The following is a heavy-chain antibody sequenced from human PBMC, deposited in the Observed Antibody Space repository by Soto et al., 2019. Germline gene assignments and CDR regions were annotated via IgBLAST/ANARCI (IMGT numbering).Heavy chain of an antibody. CDR1: GYTFTSYG. D-gene: IGHD3-16*02. J-gene: IGHJ4*02. V-gene: IGHV1-18*01. CDR2: ISAYNGNT. CDR3: ARDFHYDYIWGSYRQEPFDY. Sequence: QVQLVQSGAEVKKPGASVKVSCKASGYTFTSYGISWVRQAPGQGLEWMGWISAYNGNTNYAQKLQGRVTMTTDTSTSTDYMELRSLRSDDTAVYYCARDFHYDYIWGSYRQEPFDYWGQGTLVTVSS.